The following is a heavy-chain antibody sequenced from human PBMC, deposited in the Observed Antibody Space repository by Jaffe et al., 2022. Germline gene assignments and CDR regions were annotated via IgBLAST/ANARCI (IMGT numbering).Heavy chain of an antibody. D-gene: IGHD3-3*01. CDR1: GGSVSSGSYY. CDR2: IYYSGST. CDR3: ARGPLNYDFWSGQRVWFDP. V-gene: IGHV4-61*01. J-gene: IGHJ5*02. Sequence: QVQLQESGPGLVKPSETLSLTCTVSGGSVSSGSYYWSWIRQPPGKGLEWIGYIYYSGSTNYNPSLKSRVTISVDTSKNQFSLKLSSVTAADTAVYYCARGPLNYDFWSGQRVWFDPWGQGTLVTVSS.